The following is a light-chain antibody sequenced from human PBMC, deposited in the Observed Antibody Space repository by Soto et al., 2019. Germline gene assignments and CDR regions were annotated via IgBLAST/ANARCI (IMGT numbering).Light chain of an antibody. J-gene: IGKJ1*01. V-gene: IGKV1-5*01. Sequence: DIQMTQSPSTLSASVGDRVTITCRASQSISSGLAWYQQKPGKAPKLLIYDASSLESGVPSRFSGSGSGTEFTLPISSLQPDDFATYYCQQYNSYPSTFGQGTKVDIK. CDR1: QSISSG. CDR2: DAS. CDR3: QQYNSYPST.